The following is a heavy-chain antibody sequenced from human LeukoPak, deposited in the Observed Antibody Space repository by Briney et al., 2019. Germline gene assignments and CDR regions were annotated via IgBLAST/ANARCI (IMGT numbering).Heavy chain of an antibody. Sequence: GGSLRLSCAASGFTFSSYWMSWVRQAPGKGLEWVANIKQDGSEKYYVDSVKGRFTISRDNSKNTLYLQMNSLRAEDTAVYYCARDYCSSTSCYAYYYYGMDVWGKGTTVTVSS. CDR3: ARDYCSSTSCYAYYYYGMDV. CDR1: GFTFSSYW. J-gene: IGHJ6*04. CDR2: IKQDGSEK. D-gene: IGHD2-2*01. V-gene: IGHV3-7*01.